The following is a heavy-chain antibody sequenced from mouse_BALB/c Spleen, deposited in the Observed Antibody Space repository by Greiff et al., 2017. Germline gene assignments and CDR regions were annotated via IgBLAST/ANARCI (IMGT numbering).Heavy chain of an antibody. CDR2: INPDSSTI. D-gene: IGHD2-4*01. V-gene: IGHV4-1*02. Sequence: EVKVIESGGGLVQPGGSLKLSCAASGFDFSRYWMSWVRQAPGKGLEWIGEINPDSSTINYTPSLKDKFIISRDNAKNTLYLQMSKVRSEDTALYYCARGGYDYEAYYAMDYWGQGTSVTVSS. CDR3: ARGGYDYEAYYAMDY. J-gene: IGHJ4*01. CDR1: GFDFSRYW.